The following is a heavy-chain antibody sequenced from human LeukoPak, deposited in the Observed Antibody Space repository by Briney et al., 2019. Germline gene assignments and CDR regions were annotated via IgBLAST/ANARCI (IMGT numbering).Heavy chain of an antibody. V-gene: IGHV3-7*01. CDR1: GFTLRNTW. J-gene: IGHJ4*02. CDR2: ISQDASTK. D-gene: IGHD1-26*01. CDR3: ARDQSGSLDY. Sequence: PGGSLRLSCVASGFTLRNTWMAWVRQAPGKGLEWVANISQDASTKHYVDSVKGRFTISRDNAKNSLYLQMNSLRAEDTAVYYCARDQSGSLDYWGQGTLVTVSA.